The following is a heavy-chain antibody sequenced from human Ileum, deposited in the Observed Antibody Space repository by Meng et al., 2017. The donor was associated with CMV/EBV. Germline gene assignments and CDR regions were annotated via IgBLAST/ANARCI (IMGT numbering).Heavy chain of an antibody. CDR1: GASVSEYY. CDR3: ARGSGYSIYDD. CDR2: ISYGDFT. D-gene: IGHD4-11*01. Sequence: SETLSLTCTVTGASVSEYYCTWIRQSPGKGLEWLGYISYGDFTNYNPSLDSRVTISVDRSKNQCSLVLTSLSTADAATYYCARGSGYSIYDDWGQGTLVTVFS. J-gene: IGHJ4*02. V-gene: IGHV4-59*02.